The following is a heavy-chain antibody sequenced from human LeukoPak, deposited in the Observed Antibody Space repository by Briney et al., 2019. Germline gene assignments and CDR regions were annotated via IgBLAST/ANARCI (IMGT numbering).Heavy chain of an antibody. V-gene: IGHV4-39*01. CDR2: IYYSGST. CDR3: AGVSVRGVITYNWFDP. D-gene: IGHD3-10*01. Sequence: SETLSLTCTVSGGSISSSSYYRGWIRQPPGKGLEWIGSIYYSGSTYYNPSLKSRVTISVDTSKNQFSLKLSSVTAADTAVYYCAGVSVRGVITYNWFDPWGQGTLVTVSS. J-gene: IGHJ5*02. CDR1: GGSISSSSYY.